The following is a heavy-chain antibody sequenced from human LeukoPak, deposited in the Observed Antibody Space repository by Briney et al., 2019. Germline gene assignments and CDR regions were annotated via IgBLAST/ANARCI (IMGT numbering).Heavy chain of an antibody. D-gene: IGHD3-22*01. CDR1: GGSVSGYY. J-gene: IGHJ4*02. CDR2: INHSGST. Sequence: SETLSLTCAVYGGSVSGYYWSWIRQPPGKGLEWIGEINHSGSTNYNPSLKSRVTISVDTSKNQFSLKLSSVTAADTAVYYCARVSGYYSLGIDYWGQGTLVTVSS. V-gene: IGHV4-34*01. CDR3: ARVSGYYSLGIDY.